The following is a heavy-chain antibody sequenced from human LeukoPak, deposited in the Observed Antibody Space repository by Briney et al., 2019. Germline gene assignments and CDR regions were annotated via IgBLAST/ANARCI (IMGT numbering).Heavy chain of an antibody. Sequence: ASETLSLTCTVSGGSISSYYWSWIRQPPGKGLEWIGYIYYSGSTNYNPSLKSRVTISVDTSKNQISLKLSSVTAADTAVYCCARHGHYYDTSGYYSIPDFWGQGTLVTVSS. V-gene: IGHV4-59*08. J-gene: IGHJ4*02. CDR1: GGSISSYY. CDR2: IYYSGST. CDR3: ARHGHYYDTSGYYSIPDF. D-gene: IGHD3-22*01.